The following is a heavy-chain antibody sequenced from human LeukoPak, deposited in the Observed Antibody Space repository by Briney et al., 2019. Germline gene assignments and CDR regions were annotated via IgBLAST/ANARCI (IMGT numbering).Heavy chain of an antibody. CDR2: ISYDGSNK. J-gene: IGHJ4*02. CDR3: ARGFYFDY. V-gene: IGHV3-30-3*01. Sequence: QTGGSLRLSCAASGFTFSSYAMPWVRQAPGKGLEWVAVISYDGSNKYYADSVKGRFTISRDNSRNTLYLQMNSLRPEDTAVYYSARGFYFDYWGQGTLVTVSS. CDR1: GFTFSSYA.